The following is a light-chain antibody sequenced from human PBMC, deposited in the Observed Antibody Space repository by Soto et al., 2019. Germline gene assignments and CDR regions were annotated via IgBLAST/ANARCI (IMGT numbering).Light chain of an antibody. CDR2: SNN. J-gene: IGLJ2*01. V-gene: IGLV1-44*01. Sequence: QSVLAQPPSASGTPGQRLTISCSGDTSNVGRNSVYWYQKLPGTAPKLLFFSNNKRPSGVPDRFSVSKSGTSASLAISGLQSEDEAEYYCATWDDNLDCPVFGGATNLTVL. CDR1: TSNVGRNS. CDR3: ATWDDNLDCPV.